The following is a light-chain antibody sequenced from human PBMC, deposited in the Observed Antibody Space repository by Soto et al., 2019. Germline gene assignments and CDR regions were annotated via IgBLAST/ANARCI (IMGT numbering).Light chain of an antibody. Sequence: IQLTQSPSSLSASIGDRVTITCRASQDINTYLAWYQQSPGRAPRLLIYLTSTLHTGVPSRFSGSGSGTDFSLTISSLQPDDFAAYYCQQLDSDPPWTFGQGTRVEI. J-gene: IGKJ1*01. CDR2: LTS. CDR3: QQLDSDPPWT. V-gene: IGKV1-9*01. CDR1: QDINTY.